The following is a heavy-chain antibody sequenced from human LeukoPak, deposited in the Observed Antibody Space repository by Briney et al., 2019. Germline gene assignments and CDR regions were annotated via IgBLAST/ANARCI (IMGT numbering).Heavy chain of an antibody. D-gene: IGHD3-3*01. Sequence: GGSLRLSCAASGFTFSTYSMHWVRQAPGKGLEWVSFIRSSSGSSIYYADSVKGRFTISRDNAKNSLFLQMNSLRAEDTAVYYCARDPDLRAYFDYWGQGTLVTVSS. CDR3: ARDPDLRAYFDY. V-gene: IGHV3-21*01. CDR2: IRSSSGSSI. CDR1: GFTFSTYS. J-gene: IGHJ4*02.